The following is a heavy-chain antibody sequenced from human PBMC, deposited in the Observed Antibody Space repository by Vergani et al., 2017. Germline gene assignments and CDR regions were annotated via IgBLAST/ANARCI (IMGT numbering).Heavy chain of an antibody. J-gene: IGHJ4*02. D-gene: IGHD3-9*01. CDR3: AKVAPTLLRYFDWFLDY. CDR2: ISGSGGST. Sequence: EVQLLESGGGLVQHGGSLRLSCAASGFTFSSYAMSWVRQAPGKGLEWVSAISGSGGSTYYADSVKGRFTISRDNSKNTLYLQMNSLRAEDTAVYYCAKVAPTLLRYFDWFLDYWGQGTLVTVSS. V-gene: IGHV3-23*01. CDR1: GFTFSSYA.